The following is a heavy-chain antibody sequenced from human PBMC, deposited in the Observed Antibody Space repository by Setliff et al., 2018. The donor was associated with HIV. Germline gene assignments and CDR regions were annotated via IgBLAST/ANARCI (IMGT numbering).Heavy chain of an antibody. J-gene: IGHJ6*03. CDR1: GFTFSTYS. D-gene: IGHD3-16*02. Sequence: PGGSLRLSCAASGFTFSTYSMNWVRQAPGKGLEWVSYISGTSGTMYYADSVKGRCTISRDNAKNSLFLQMNSLTAEDTAVYYCARDPRASYLSYYYYHYLDVWGKGTTVTVSS. V-gene: IGHV3-48*01. CDR3: ARDPRASYLSYYYYHYLDV. CDR2: ISGTSGTM.